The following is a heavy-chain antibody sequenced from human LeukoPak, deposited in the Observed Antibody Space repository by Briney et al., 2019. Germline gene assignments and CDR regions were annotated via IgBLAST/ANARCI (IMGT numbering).Heavy chain of an antibody. Sequence: GGSLRLSCAASGFTFNDAWMSWVRQAPGKGLEWVGRIKSKTDRGTTDYAAPVKGRFSISRDDSKNTLYLQMNSLKTEDTAVYYCLWVRGSGTYPYYYYYMDVWGKGTTVTISS. J-gene: IGHJ6*03. D-gene: IGHD1-26*01. V-gene: IGHV3-15*01. CDR2: IKSKTDRGTT. CDR1: GFTFNDAW. CDR3: LWVRGSGTYPYYYYYMDV.